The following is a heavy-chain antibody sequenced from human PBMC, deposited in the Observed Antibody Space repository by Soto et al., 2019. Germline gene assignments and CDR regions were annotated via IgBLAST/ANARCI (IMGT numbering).Heavy chain of an antibody. Sequence: GGSLRLSCAASGFTFSDYYMSWIRQAPGKGLEWVSYISSSGSTIYYADSVKGRFTISRDNAKNSLYLQMNSLRAEDTAVYYCARDLRQDYDILTGVFDYWGQGTLVTVSS. CDR3: ARDLRQDYDILTGVFDY. D-gene: IGHD3-9*01. V-gene: IGHV3-11*01. J-gene: IGHJ4*02. CDR1: GFTFSDYY. CDR2: ISSSGSTI.